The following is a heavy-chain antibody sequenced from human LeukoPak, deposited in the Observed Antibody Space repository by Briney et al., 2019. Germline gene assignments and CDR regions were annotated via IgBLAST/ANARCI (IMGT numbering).Heavy chain of an antibody. J-gene: IGHJ4*02. CDR1: GFTFTNFW. CDR2: IRQDGSEM. D-gene: IGHD5-24*01. V-gene: IGHV3-7*01. CDR3: AKEATITAYNFDY. Sequence: GGSLRLSCAASGFTFTNFWMSWVRQAPGKGLEWVANIRQDGSEMYYVDSVKGRFTISRDNAKNSLYLHMNSLRAEDTAMYYCAKEATITAYNFDYWGQGTLVTVSS.